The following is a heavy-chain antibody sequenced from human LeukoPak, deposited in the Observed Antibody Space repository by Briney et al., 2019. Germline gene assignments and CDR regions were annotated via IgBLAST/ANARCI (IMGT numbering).Heavy chain of an antibody. D-gene: IGHD3-22*01. V-gene: IGHV3-21*01. CDR1: GFTFSSYS. Sequence: GSLRLSCAASGFTFSSYSMNWVRQAPGKGLEWVSSISSSSSYIYYADSVKGRFTISRDNAKNSLYLQMNSLRAEDTAVYYCARESPIGLTMIVRFDPWGQGTLVTVSS. CDR2: ISSSSSYI. CDR3: ARESPIGLTMIVRFDP. J-gene: IGHJ5*02.